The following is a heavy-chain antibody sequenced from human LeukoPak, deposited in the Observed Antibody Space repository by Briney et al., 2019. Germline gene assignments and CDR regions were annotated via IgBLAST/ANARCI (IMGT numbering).Heavy chain of an antibody. CDR3: ARGGYYDSSGYINYYYYYGMDV. Sequence: PSETLSLTCAVSGGSISSGGYSWSWIRQPPGKGLEWIGYIYHSGSTYYNPSLKSRVTISVDRSKNQFSLKLSSVTAADTAVYYCARGGYYDSSGYINYYYYYGMDVWGQGTTVTVSS. CDR1: GGSISSGGYS. CDR2: IYHSGST. D-gene: IGHD3-22*01. J-gene: IGHJ6*02. V-gene: IGHV4-30-2*01.